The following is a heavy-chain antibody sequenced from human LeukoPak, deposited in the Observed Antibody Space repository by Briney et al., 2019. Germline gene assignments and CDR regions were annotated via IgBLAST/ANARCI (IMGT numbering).Heavy chain of an antibody. CDR1: GGTFSSYA. CDR3: ASTRSELNFDY. CDR2: IIPIFGTA. Sequence: SVKVSCKASGGTFSSYAISWVRQAPGQGLEWMGGIIPIFGTANYAQKFQGRVTMTRNTSISTAYMELSSLRSEDTAVYYCASTRSELNFDYWGQGTLVTVSS. D-gene: IGHD1-7*01. J-gene: IGHJ4*02. V-gene: IGHV1-69*05.